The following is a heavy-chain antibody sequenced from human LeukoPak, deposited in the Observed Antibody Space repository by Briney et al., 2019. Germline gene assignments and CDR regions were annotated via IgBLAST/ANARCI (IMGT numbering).Heavy chain of an antibody. D-gene: IGHD1-26*01. J-gene: IGHJ4*02. CDR1: GYTFTGYY. V-gene: IGHV1-2*02. CDR3: ARDLLWGVGATGVPDY. CDR2: INPNSGGT. Sequence: ASVKVSCKASGYTFTGYYMHWVRQAPGQGLEWMGWINPNSGGTNYAQKFQGRVTMTRDTSTTTVYMELSSLRSEDTAVYYCARDLLWGVGATGVPDYWGQGTLVTVSS.